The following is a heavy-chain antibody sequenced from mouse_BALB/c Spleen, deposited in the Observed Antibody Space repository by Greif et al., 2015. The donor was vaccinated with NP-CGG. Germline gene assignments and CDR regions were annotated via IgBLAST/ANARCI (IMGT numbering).Heavy chain of an antibody. Sequence: QVQLQQSGSVLVRPGASVKLSCKASGYTFTSSWMHWAKQRPGQGLEWIGEIHPNSGNTNYNEKFKGKATLTVDTSSSTAYVDLSSLTSEDSAVYYCARSGRIYAMDYWGQGTSVTVSS. V-gene: IGHV1S130*01. D-gene: IGHD3-1*01. CDR3: ARSGRIYAMDY. J-gene: IGHJ4*01. CDR1: GYTFTSSW. CDR2: IHPNSGNT.